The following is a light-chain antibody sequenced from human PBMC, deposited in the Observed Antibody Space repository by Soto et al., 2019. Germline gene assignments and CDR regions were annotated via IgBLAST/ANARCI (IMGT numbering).Light chain of an antibody. CDR3: QQLNSYPRT. Sequence: DIQLTQSPSFLSASVGDRVTIPSRPGQGIGGNLAWYQQKPGKAPKLLIYAASTLQSGVPSRFSGSGSGTEFTLTISSLQPEDFATYYCQQLNSYPRTFGQGTKVEIK. V-gene: IGKV1-9*01. CDR1: QGIGGN. J-gene: IGKJ1*01. CDR2: AAS.